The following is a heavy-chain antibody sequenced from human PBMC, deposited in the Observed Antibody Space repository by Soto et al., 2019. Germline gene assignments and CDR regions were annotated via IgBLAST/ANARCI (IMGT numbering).Heavy chain of an antibody. CDR2: SYSGGST. CDR1: GFTVSSNY. CDR3: AIKWLLPS. Sequence: EVQLVESGGGLIQPGGSLRLSCAASGFTVSSNYMSWVRQAPGKGLEWVSVSYSGGSTYYAHSVKGRFTISTDNSKNTLYLQMNSLRAEDTAVYYCAIKWLLPSWGQGTLVTVSS. V-gene: IGHV3-53*01. D-gene: IGHD3-22*01. J-gene: IGHJ5*02.